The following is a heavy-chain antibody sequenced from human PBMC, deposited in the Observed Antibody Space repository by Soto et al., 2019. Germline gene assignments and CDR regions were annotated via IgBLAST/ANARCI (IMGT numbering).Heavy chain of an antibody. D-gene: IGHD6-19*01. V-gene: IGHV3-64*01. Sequence: GGSLRLSCAASGFTFSSYAMHWVRQAPGKGLEYVSAISSNGGSTYYANSVKGRFTISRDNSKNTLYLQMGSLRAEDMAVYYCARGGQEWLEQINAFDIWGQGTMVTVSS. CDR3: ARGGQEWLEQINAFDI. CDR2: ISSNGGST. J-gene: IGHJ3*02. CDR1: GFTFSSYA.